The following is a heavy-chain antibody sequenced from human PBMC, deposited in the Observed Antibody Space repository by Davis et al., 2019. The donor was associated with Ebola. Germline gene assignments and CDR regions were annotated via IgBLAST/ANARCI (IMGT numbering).Heavy chain of an antibody. CDR3: AKVGGSGTY. V-gene: IGHV3-23*01. D-gene: IGHD3-10*01. CDR2: ISGSGGST. J-gene: IGHJ4*02. Sequence: PGGSLRLSCAASGLIFNNYWMSWVRQAPGKGLEWVSAISGSGGSTYYADSVKGRFTISRDNSKNTLYLQMNSLRAEDTAVYYCAKVGGSGTYWGQGILVTVSS. CDR1: GLIFNNYW.